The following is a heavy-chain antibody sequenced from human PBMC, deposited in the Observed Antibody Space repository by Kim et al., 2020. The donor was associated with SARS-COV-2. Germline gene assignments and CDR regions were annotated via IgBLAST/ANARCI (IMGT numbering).Heavy chain of an antibody. D-gene: IGHD5-18*01. V-gene: IGHV2-5*02. J-gene: IGHJ5*02. CDR2: IYCDDDK. CDR3: VRSLRMQLRNWFDP. Sequence: SGPTLVKPSPPLTLTCSFSGFSISPRGVGVGWIRPPPVKALEWLALIYCDDDKRYSPSLKSRLTITKDTSNNQVVLTMANVDPVDTATYFCVRSLRMQLRNWFDPWGQGTLVTVSS. CDR1: GFSISPRGVG.